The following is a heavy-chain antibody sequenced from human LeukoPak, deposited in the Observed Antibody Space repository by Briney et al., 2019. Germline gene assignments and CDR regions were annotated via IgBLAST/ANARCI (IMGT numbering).Heavy chain of an antibody. Sequence: PGGSLRLSCAASGFTFSSCAMSWVRQAPGKGLEWVSGISWKTGEIASADPVKGRFTTSRDNAKNSLYLQMNNLRAEDSAFYYCALLGYAAGRANDYWGQGTLVTVSS. V-gene: IGHV3-9*01. D-gene: IGHD2-8*01. CDR2: ISWKTGEI. CDR3: ALLGYAAGRANDY. J-gene: IGHJ4*02. CDR1: GFTFSSCA.